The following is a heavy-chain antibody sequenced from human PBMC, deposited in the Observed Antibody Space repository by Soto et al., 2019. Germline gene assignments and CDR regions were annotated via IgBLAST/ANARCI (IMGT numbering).Heavy chain of an antibody. Sequence: QVQLQESGPGLVKPSETLSLTCTVSGGSISSYYWSWIRQPPGKGLEWIGYIYYSGSTNYNPSLTCRVTISVGTTKDQSSLQLSSVIAAVTAVYYGALLGSGSWSYYIWGQGTLVTVSS. CDR1: GGSISSYY. V-gene: IGHV4-59*01. J-gene: IGHJ4*02. CDR2: IYYSGST. D-gene: IGHD3-10*01. CDR3: ALLGSGSWSYYI.